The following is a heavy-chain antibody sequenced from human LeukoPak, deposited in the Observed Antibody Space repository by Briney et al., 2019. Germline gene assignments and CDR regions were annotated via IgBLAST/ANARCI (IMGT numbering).Heavy chain of an antibody. V-gene: IGHV1-18*01. D-gene: IGHD3-3*01. CDR1: GYTFTSYG. Sequence: GASVNVSCKASGYTFTSYGISWVRQAPGQGLEWMGWISAYNGNTNYAQKLQGRVTITADESTSTAYMELSSLRSEDTAVYYCARSVYYDFWSGYSYYYGMDVWGQGTTVTVSS. CDR3: ARSVYYDFWSGYSYYYGMDV. J-gene: IGHJ6*02. CDR2: ISAYNGNT.